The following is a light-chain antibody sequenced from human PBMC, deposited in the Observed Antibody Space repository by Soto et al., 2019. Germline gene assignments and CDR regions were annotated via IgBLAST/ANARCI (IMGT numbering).Light chain of an antibody. Sequence: EIVMTQSPATLSVSPGERATLSCRASQSVSNNYLAWYQQKPGQAPRLLIYGESNRATGIPDRFSGSGSGTDFTPTISRLEPEDFAVYYCQQYGSSGTVGQGTKVDIK. J-gene: IGKJ1*01. CDR2: GES. CDR1: QSVSNNY. V-gene: IGKV3-20*01. CDR3: QQYGSSGT.